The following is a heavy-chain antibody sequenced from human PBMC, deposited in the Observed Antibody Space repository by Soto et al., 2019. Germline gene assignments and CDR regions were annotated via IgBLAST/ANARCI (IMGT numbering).Heavy chain of an antibody. CDR3: ATARITIFGKPGDYYYYGMDV. V-gene: IGHV1-24*01. CDR1: GYTLTELS. CDR2: FDPEDGET. J-gene: IGHJ6*02. Sequence: WASVKVSCKVSGYTLTELSMHWVRQAPGKGLEWMGGFDPEDGETIYAQKFQGRVTMTEDTSTDTAYMELSSLRSEDTAVYYCATARITIFGKPGDYYYYGMDVWGQGTTVTVSS. D-gene: IGHD3-3*01.